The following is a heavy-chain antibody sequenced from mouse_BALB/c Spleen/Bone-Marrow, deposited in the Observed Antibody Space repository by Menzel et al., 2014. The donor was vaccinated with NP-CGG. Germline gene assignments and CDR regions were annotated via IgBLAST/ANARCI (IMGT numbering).Heavy chain of an antibody. D-gene: IGHD2-14*01. J-gene: IGHJ2*01. CDR3: ARHHGYAYYFDY. CDR1: GYTFTSSW. Sequence: QVQLQQSGSVLVRPGASVKLSCKASGYTFTSSWMHWAKQRPGQGLGWIGEIHPNSGNTNYNEKFKGKATLTVDTSSSTAYMDLGSLTSEDSAVYYCARHHGYAYYFDYWGQGTTLTVSS. CDR2: IHPNSGNT. V-gene: IGHV1S130*01.